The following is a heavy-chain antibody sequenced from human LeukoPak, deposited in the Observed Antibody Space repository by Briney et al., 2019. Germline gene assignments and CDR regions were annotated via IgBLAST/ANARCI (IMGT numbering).Heavy chain of an antibody. J-gene: IGHJ2*01. D-gene: IGHD6-13*01. CDR3: ARAESSNWYWYFDL. CDR2: IYTGGDT. Sequence: GGSLRLSCAASGFTFSSYSMNWVRQAPGKGLEWVSVIYTGGDTYHADSVKGRFTISRDNSKNTLYLQMNTLRAEDTAVYYCARAESSNWYWYFDLWGRGTLVTVSS. CDR1: GFTFSSYS. V-gene: IGHV3-53*01.